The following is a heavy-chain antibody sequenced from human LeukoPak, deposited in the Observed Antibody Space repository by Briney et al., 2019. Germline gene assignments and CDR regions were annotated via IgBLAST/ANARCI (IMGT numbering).Heavy chain of an antibody. Sequence: GESLKISCKGSRYIFTGYWIGWVRQMPGKSLEWMGIIYPGDSESRYSPSFQGQVTISADKSISTAYLQWSSLKASDTAMYYCARLVGTTLYFDSWGQGTLVTVSS. CDR1: RYIFTGYW. J-gene: IGHJ4*02. D-gene: IGHD1-26*01. CDR2: IYPGDSES. CDR3: ARLVGTTLYFDS. V-gene: IGHV5-51*01.